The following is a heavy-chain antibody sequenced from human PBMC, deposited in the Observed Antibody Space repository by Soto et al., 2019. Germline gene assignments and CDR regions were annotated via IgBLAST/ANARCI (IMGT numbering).Heavy chain of an antibody. Sequence: PGGSLRLSCAASGFTVSSNYMSWVRQAPGKGLEWVSVIYSGGSTYYADSVKGRFTISRDNSKNTLYLQMNSLRAEDTAVYYCAREGYYDSSGYLAYYYGMDVGGQGTTVTVSS. V-gene: IGHV3-66*01. CDR2: IYSGGST. D-gene: IGHD3-22*01. CDR3: AREGYYDSSGYLAYYYGMDV. J-gene: IGHJ6*02. CDR1: GFTVSSNY.